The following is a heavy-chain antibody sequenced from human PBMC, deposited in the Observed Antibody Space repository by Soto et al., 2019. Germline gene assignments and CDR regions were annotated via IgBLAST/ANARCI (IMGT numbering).Heavy chain of an antibody. D-gene: IGHD6-13*01. Sequence: GGSLRLSCAASGFSFGTYAVSWVRQAPGKGLEGVSCISAISASTYYADSVKGRFTISRDTSKNTLYLQMNSLRAEDTAIYFCAIRMYSTRWYYLDYWGQGTLVTVSS. CDR3: AIRMYSTRWYYLDY. V-gene: IGHV3-23*01. CDR2: ISAISAST. J-gene: IGHJ4*02. CDR1: GFSFGTYA.